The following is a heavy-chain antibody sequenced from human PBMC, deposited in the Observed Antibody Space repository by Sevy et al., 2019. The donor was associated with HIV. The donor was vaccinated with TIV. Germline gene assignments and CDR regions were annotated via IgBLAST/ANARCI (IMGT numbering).Heavy chain of an antibody. D-gene: IGHD3-3*01. J-gene: IGHJ5*02. CDR3: ARGFLEWLLPSWFDP. CDR1: GFTFSSYA. CDR2: ISYDGSNK. Sequence: GESLKISCAASGFTFSSYAMHWVRRAPGKGLEWVAVISYDGSNKYYADSVKGRFTISRDNSKNTLYLQMNSLRAEDTAVYYCARGFLEWLLPSWFDPWGQGTLVTVSS. V-gene: IGHV3-30-3*01.